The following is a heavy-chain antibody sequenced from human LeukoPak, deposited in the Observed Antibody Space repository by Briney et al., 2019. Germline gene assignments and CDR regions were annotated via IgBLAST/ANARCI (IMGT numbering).Heavy chain of an antibody. CDR1: GYSFSSYW. CDR2: IYPGDSDI. V-gene: IGHV5-51*01. CDR3: ARRAYYNYGLDV. Sequence: GESLKISCKGSGYSFSSYWIGWVRQMPGKGPEWMVIIYPGDSDIKYSPSFEGQVTISADKSNSTAYLQWSSLKASGTATYYCARRAYYNYGLDVWGQGTTVTVSS. J-gene: IGHJ6*02.